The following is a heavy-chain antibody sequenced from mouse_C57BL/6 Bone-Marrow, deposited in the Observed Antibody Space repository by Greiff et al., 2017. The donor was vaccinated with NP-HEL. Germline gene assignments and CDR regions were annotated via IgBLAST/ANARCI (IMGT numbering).Heavy chain of an antibody. CDR3: AIKIYYYGSLDY. Sequence: QVQLQQPGAELVKPGASVKVSCKASGYTFTSYWMHWVKQRPGQGLEWIGRIHPSDSDTSYNQKFKGKATLTVDKSSSTAYMQLSSLTSEDTAVYYCAIKIYYYGSLDYWGQGTTLTVSS. V-gene: IGHV1-74*01. J-gene: IGHJ2*01. D-gene: IGHD1-1*01. CDR1: GYTFTSYW. CDR2: IHPSDSDT.